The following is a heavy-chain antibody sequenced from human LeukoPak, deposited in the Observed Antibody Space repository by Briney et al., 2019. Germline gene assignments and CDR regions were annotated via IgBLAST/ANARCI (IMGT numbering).Heavy chain of an antibody. J-gene: IGHJ4*02. CDR3: ARSTKIYDSSAVYFDY. Sequence: SVKVSCKASGGTFSSYAISWVRQAPGQGLELMGRIIPSFGTANYAQKFQGRVTITTDESTSTAYMELSSLRSEDTAVYYCARSTKIYDSSAVYFDYWGQGTLVTVSS. CDR1: GGTFSSYA. V-gene: IGHV1-69*05. D-gene: IGHD3-22*01. CDR2: IIPSFGTA.